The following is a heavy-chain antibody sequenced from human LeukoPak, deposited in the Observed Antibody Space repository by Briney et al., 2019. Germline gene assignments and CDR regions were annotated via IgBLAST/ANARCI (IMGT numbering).Heavy chain of an antibody. CDR3: ARVGYCSGGSCPSWFDP. V-gene: IGHV1-18*01. Sequence: ASVKVSCKASGYTFTSYGISWVRQAPGQGLEWMGWISAYNGNTNYAQKLQGRVTMTTDTSTSTAYMELRSLRSDDTAVYYCARVGYCSGGSCPSWFDPWGRGTLVTVSS. D-gene: IGHD2-15*01. CDR1: GYTFTSYG. CDR2: ISAYNGNT. J-gene: IGHJ5*02.